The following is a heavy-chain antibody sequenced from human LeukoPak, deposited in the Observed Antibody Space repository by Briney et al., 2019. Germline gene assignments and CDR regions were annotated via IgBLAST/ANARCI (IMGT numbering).Heavy chain of an antibody. CDR1: GYAFTNYD. D-gene: IGHD4-23*01. CDR3: ARGHYGGNIPHYYYMDV. J-gene: IGHJ6*03. CDR2: MNPSSGNT. Sequence: GASVKASCKASGYAFTNYDINWVRQATGQGLEWMGWMNPSSGNTGYVQKFQGRVTMTRNTSITTAYMEVSSLRSEDTAVYFCARGHYGGNIPHYYYMDVWGKGTTVTVSS. V-gene: IGHV1-8*01.